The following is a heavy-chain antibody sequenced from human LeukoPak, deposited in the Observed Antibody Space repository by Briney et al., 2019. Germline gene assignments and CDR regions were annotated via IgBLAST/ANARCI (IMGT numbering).Heavy chain of an antibody. CDR3: ARVGIQLWLQGGVFDY. J-gene: IGHJ4*02. CDR1: GFTFSSYS. Sequence: GGSLRLSCAASGFTFSSYSMNWVRQAPGKGLEWVSSISSSSSYIYYADSVKGRFTISRDNAKNSLYLQMNSLRAEDTAVYYCARVGIQLWLQGGVFDYWGQGTLVTVSS. V-gene: IGHV3-21*01. CDR2: ISSSSSYI. D-gene: IGHD5-18*01.